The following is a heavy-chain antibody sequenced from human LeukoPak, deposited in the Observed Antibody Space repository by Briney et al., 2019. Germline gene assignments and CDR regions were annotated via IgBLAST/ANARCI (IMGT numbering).Heavy chain of an antibody. Sequence: GGSLRLSCAASGFTFSRYSMNWVRQAPGKGLEWVASISSSSSYIHYADSVKGRFTISRDNANNSLYLQMNSLRTEDTAVYYCARVSSSSILYYFDYWGQGTLVTVSS. V-gene: IGHV3-21*01. CDR2: ISSSSSYI. CDR1: GFTFSRYS. D-gene: IGHD6-6*01. CDR3: ARVSSSSILYYFDY. J-gene: IGHJ4*02.